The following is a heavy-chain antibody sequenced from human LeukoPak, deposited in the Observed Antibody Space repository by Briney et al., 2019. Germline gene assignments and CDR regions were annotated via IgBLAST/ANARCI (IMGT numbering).Heavy chain of an antibody. D-gene: IGHD1-26*01. J-gene: IGHJ3*02. CDR1: GGSFSGYY. V-gene: IGHV4-34*01. CDR3: AKGRGINRIVGATRAFDI. CDR2: INHSGST. Sequence: SETLSLTCAVYGGSFSGYYWSWIRQPPGKGLEWIGEINHSGSTNYNPSLKSRVTISVDTSKNQFSLKLSSVTAADTAVYYCAKGRGINRIVGATRAFDIWGQGTMVTVSS.